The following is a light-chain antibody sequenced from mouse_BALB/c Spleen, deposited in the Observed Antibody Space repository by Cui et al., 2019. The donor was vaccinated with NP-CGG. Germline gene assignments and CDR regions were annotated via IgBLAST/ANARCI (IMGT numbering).Light chain of an antibody. CDR1: TAAVTTSNY. CDR2: GTN. V-gene: IGLV1*01. CDR3: ALWYSNHWV. Sequence: QAVVTQESALPTSPGETVTLTCRSSTAAVTTSNYANWVQEKPNHLFTGLTGGTNNRVPGVPARFSGSLIGDKAALTITGAQTEDEAIYFCALWYSNHWVFGGGTKLTVL. J-gene: IGLJ1*01.